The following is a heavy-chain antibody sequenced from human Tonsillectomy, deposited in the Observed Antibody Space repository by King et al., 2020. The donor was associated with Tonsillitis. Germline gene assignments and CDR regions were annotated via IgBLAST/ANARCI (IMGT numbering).Heavy chain of an antibody. CDR1: GFSFSSYG. D-gene: IGHD4-17*01. J-gene: IGHJ5*02. CDR2: IWYDGSEK. Sequence: VQLVESGGGVVQPGRSLRLSCVACGFSFSSYGMHWVRQAPGKGLEWVAVIWYDGSEKYYGDSVKGRLTISRDNSKNTVHLQMNSLRAEDTAVYYCARFYGDYPGWFDPWGQGTLVTVSS. V-gene: IGHV3-33*01. CDR3: ARFYGDYPGWFDP.